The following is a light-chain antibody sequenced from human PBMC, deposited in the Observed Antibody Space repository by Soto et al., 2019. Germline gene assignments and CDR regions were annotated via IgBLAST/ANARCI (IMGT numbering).Light chain of an antibody. V-gene: IGLV1-40*01. J-gene: IGLJ1*01. Sequence: QSLLTDPPSLSGAPGQRFTIPCTGSSSNIGAGYDIHWYQQLPGTAPKLLIYGNNNRPSGVPDRFSGSKSGTSASLAITGLQAEDEADYYCQSHDSSLSGSVFGTGTKVTVL. CDR2: GNN. CDR1: SSNIGAGYD. CDR3: QSHDSSLSGSV.